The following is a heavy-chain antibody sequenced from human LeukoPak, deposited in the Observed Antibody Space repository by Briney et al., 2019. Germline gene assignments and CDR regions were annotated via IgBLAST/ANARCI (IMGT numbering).Heavy chain of an antibody. CDR3: AREGYYGSGSPPSLYFDY. D-gene: IGHD3-10*01. V-gene: IGHV3-30*03. J-gene: IGHJ4*02. Sequence: PGGSLRLSCAASGFTFSSHWMTWVRQAPGKGLEWVAVTSSDLNVKLYADSVKGRFTISRDNSRSTLYLQMNSLRPEDTAIYYCAREGYYGSGSPPSLYFDYWGQGTLVTVSS. CDR2: TSSDLNVK. CDR1: GFTFSSHW.